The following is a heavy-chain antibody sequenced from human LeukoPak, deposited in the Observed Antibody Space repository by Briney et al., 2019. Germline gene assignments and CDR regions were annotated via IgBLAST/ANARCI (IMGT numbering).Heavy chain of an antibody. CDR2: IIPTFGTT. Sequence: SVKVSCKASGGTFSSYAISWVRQAPGQGLEWMGGIIPTFGTTNYAQNFQGRVTITADKSTSTAYMELSSLRSEDTAVYYCARDTGDDSSGYYVDYWGQGTLVTVSS. CDR1: GGTFSSYA. V-gene: IGHV1-69*06. D-gene: IGHD3-22*01. CDR3: ARDTGDDSSGYYVDY. J-gene: IGHJ4*02.